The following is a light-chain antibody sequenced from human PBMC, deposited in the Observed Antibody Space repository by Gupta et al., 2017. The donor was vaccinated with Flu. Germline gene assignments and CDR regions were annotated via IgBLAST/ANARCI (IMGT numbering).Light chain of an antibody. Sequence: DIQITQSPYSLSASVGDRVTITCRPSQMISSYLNWYQHKPGEAPKLLIYAASSLQSGVPSRFSGSGFGTDFTLTISRLQPEDFATYYCQQCFITPFTFGHGTKVDIK. V-gene: IGKV1-39*01. CDR3: QQCFITPFT. CDR1: QMISSY. J-gene: IGKJ3*01. CDR2: AAS.